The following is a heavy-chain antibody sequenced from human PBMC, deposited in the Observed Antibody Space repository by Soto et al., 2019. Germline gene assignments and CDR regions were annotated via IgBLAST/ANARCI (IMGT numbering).Heavy chain of an antibody. J-gene: IGHJ4*01. D-gene: IGHD2-15*01. CDR3: ARLAEYCNGIKCYSNFDF. V-gene: IGHV1-8*01. CDR1: GYNFTNFD. Sequence: ASVKVSCKTSGYNFTNFDINWVRQAPGRGLVWMGWMNPSSGETGSAQNFQGRVTMTRDISTRTFFMQLTSLRSEDTAIYYCARLAEYCNGIKCYSNFDFWGRGTQVTVS. CDR2: MNPSSGET.